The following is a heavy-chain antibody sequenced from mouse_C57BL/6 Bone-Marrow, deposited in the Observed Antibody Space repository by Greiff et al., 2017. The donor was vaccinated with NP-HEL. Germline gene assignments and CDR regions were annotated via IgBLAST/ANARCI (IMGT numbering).Heavy chain of an antibody. Sequence: QVQLQQSGAELARPGASVKLSCKASGYTFTSYGISWVKQRTGQGLEWIGEIYPRSGNTYYNEKFKGKSTLTADKSSSTAYMELRSLTSEDSAVYFCAMGYYWYFDVWGTGTTVTVSS. D-gene: IGHD2-2*01. CDR1: GYTFTSYG. J-gene: IGHJ1*03. CDR3: AMGYYWYFDV. V-gene: IGHV1-81*01. CDR2: IYPRSGNT.